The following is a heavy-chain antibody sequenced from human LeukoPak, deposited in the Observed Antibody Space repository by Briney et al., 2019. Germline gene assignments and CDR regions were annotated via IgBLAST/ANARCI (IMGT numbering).Heavy chain of an antibody. CDR3: ARQESEMTTPANRYFDL. V-gene: IGHV5-51*01. D-gene: IGHD2-15*01. CDR2: IFPDDSDT. J-gene: IGHJ4*02. CDR1: GYNFAHDW. Sequence: NSGESLKISCKGSGYNFAHDWIGWVRQMPGKGLEWMGIIFPDDSDTIYSPSFQGHVTISADKSINTAYLQWSDLKASDSAMYYCARQESEMTTPANRYFDLWGQGTLITVSS.